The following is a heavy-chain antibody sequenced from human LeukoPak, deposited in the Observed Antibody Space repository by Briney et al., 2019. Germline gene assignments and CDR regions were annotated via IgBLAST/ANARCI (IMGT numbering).Heavy chain of an antibody. Sequence: ASVKVSCKASGYTFTDYYMHWVRQAPGQRLEWMGWINPNSGGTNYAQKFQGRVTMTRDTSISTAYMELSRLRSDDTAMYYCARTYGDLYYFDYWGQGTLVTVSS. J-gene: IGHJ4*02. V-gene: IGHV1-2*02. D-gene: IGHD4-17*01. CDR3: ARTYGDLYYFDY. CDR1: GYTFTDYY. CDR2: INPNSGGT.